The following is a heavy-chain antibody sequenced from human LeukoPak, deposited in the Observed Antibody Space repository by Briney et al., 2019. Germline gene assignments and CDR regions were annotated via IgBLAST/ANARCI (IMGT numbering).Heavy chain of an antibody. J-gene: IGHJ6*03. CDR2: IKEDGSEK. CDR1: GFTFSSYL. Sequence: PGGSLRLSCAVSGFTFSSYLMNWVRQAPGKGLEWVANIKEDGSEKNYVDSVKGRFTISRDNAKNSLYLQTNSLRAEDTAVYYCARVRYMDVWGKGTTVTVSS. CDR3: ARVRYMDV. V-gene: IGHV3-7*01.